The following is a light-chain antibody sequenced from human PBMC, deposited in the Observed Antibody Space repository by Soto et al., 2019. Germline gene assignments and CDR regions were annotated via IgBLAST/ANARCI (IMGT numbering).Light chain of an antibody. J-gene: IGKJ4*01. CDR1: QSVSSF. CDR3: QQRINWPLT. V-gene: IGKV3-11*01. Sequence: EMVLTQSPATLSLSPGERATLSCKASQSVSSFLAWYQQNPGQAPRLLIYDVSSRATGSPTRFSGSGSGTDFTLAISSLEPEDFAVYYCQQRINWPLTFGGGTKVEIK. CDR2: DVS.